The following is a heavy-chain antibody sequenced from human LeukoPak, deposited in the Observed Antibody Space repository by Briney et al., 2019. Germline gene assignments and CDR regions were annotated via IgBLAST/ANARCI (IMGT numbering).Heavy chain of an antibody. Sequence: GGSLRLSCVASKITFSNYRMHWVRQAPGQGLEWVASISGSGTYMYYGDSVKGRFTISRDNAKNSLYLQMKSLGPEDTAVYYCARDFEETEIAQTSTLDYWGQGTLVTVSS. J-gene: IGHJ4*02. CDR1: KITFSNYR. V-gene: IGHV3-21*01. D-gene: IGHD5-24*01. CDR2: ISGSGTYM. CDR3: ARDFEETEIAQTSTLDY.